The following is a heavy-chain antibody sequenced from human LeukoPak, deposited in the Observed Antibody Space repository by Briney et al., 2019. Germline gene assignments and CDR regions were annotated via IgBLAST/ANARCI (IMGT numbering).Heavy chain of an antibody. CDR3: ARDRSIPPRDYYYYGMDV. CDR2: ISSSSSYI. Sequence: PGGSLRLPCAASGFTFSSYSMNWVRQAPGKGLEWVSSISSSSSYIYYADSVKGRFTISRDNAKNSLYLQMNSLRAEDTAVYYCARDRSIPPRDYYYYGMDVWGQGTTVTVSS. V-gene: IGHV3-21*01. D-gene: IGHD2-21*01. CDR1: GFTFSSYS. J-gene: IGHJ6*02.